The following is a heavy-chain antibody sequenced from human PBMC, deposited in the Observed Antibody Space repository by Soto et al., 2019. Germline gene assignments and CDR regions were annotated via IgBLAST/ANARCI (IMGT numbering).Heavy chain of an antibody. V-gene: IGHV3-30-3*01. CDR1: GFTFSSYA. Sequence: QVQLVESGGGVVQPGRSLRLSCAASGFTFSSYAMHWVRQAPGKGLEWVAVISYDGSNKYYADSVKGRFIISRDNSKNTLYLQMNSLRAEDTAVYYCARGSYDSRNQLVYYYYGMDVWGQGTTVTVSS. CDR3: ARGSYDSRNQLVYYYYGMDV. D-gene: IGHD3-22*01. CDR2: ISYDGSNK. J-gene: IGHJ6*02.